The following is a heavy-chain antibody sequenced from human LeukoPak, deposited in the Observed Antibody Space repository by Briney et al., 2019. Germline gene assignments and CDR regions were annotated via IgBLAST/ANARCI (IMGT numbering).Heavy chain of an antibody. CDR1: GGSISSSNW. CDR2: IYHSGST. CDR3: ARNGYYDSSGYAPFDY. D-gene: IGHD3-22*01. Sequence: SGTLSLTCAVSGGSISSSNWWSWVRQPPGKGLEWIGEIYHSGSTNYNPSLKSRVTISVDKSKNQFSLKLSSVTAADTAVYYCARNGYYDSSGYAPFDYWGQGTLVTVSS. V-gene: IGHV4-4*02. J-gene: IGHJ4*02.